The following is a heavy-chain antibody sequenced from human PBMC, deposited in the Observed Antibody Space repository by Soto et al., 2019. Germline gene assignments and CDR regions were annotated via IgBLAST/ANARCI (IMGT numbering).Heavy chain of an antibody. J-gene: IGHJ5*02. V-gene: IGHV3-74*01. Sequence: EVQLVESGGGLVQPGGSLRLSCAASGFTFSSYWMHWVRQAPGKGLVWVSRINSDGSSTSYADSVKGRFTISRDNAKNTMYLQMTSLRAEHPAVYYCARDHVVSRNWFDPWGKGTLVTVSS. CDR1: GFTFSSYW. D-gene: IGHD2-21*01. CDR2: INSDGSST. CDR3: ARDHVVSRNWFDP.